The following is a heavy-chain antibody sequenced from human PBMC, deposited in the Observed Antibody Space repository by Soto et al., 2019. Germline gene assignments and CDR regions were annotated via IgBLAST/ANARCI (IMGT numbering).Heavy chain of an antibody. Sequence: ASVKVSCKASGYTFTGYYMHWVRQALGQGLEWMGWINPNSGGTNYAQKFQGWVTMTRDTSISTAYMELSRLRSDDTAVYYCARDGCSGGSCSYSTYYYYYMDVWGKGTTVTV. D-gene: IGHD2-15*01. CDR1: GYTFTGYY. V-gene: IGHV1-2*04. CDR3: ARDGCSGGSCSYSTYYYYYMDV. CDR2: INPNSGGT. J-gene: IGHJ6*03.